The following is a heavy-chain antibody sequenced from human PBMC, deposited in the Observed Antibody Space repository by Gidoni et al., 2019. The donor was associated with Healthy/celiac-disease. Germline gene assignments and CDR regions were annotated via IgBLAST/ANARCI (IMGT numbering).Heavy chain of an antibody. J-gene: IGHJ3*02. CDR3: ARDWLVSVVMGADAFDI. V-gene: IGHV1-46*01. Sequence: VQLVQSGAEVKKPGAAVKVSCKASGYTFTSYYMHWVRQAPGQGLEWMGIINPSGGSTSYAQKFQGRVTMTRDTSTSTVYMELGSLRSEDTAVYYCARDWLVSVVMGADAFDIWGQGTMVTVSS. CDR1: GYTFTSYY. D-gene: IGHD3-22*01. CDR2: INPSGGST.